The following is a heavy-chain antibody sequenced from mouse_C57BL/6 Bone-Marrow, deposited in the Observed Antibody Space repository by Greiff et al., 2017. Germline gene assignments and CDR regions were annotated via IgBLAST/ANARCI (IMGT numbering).Heavy chain of an antibody. V-gene: IGHV1-42*01. Sequence: EVKLQESGPELVKPGASVKISCKASGYSFTGYYMNWVKQSPEKSLEWIGEINPSTGGTTYNQKFKAKATLTVDKSSSTAYMQLKSLTSEDSAVYYCARYDYDGFAYWGQGTLVTVAA. CDR2: INPSTGGT. J-gene: IGHJ3*01. CDR1: GYSFTGYY. D-gene: IGHD2-4*01. CDR3: ARYDYDGFAY.